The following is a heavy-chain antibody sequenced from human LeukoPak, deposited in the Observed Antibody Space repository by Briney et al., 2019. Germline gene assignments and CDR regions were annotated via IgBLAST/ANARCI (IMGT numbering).Heavy chain of an antibody. CDR1: GGTFSSYA. CDR2: IIPIFGTA. D-gene: IGHD3-10*01. V-gene: IGHV1-69*13. J-gene: IGHJ5*02. CDR3: ARDLEETTYYYGSGSSSWFDP. Sequence: SVKVSCKASGGTFSSYAISWVRQAPGQGLEWMGGIIPIFGTANYAQKFQGRVTITADESTSTAYMELSSLRSEDTAVYYCARDLEETTYYYGSGSSSWFDPWGQGTLVTVSS.